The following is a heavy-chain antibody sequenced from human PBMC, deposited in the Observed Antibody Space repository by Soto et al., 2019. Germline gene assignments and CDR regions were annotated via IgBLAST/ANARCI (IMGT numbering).Heavy chain of an antibody. D-gene: IGHD3-9*01. CDR2: ISGSGGST. CDR1: GFTFSSYT. Sequence: VQLVESGGGVVQPGRSLRLSCAASGFTFSSYTMHWVRQAPGRGLEWVSAISGSGGSTYYADSVKGRFTISRDNSKNTLYLQMNSLRAEDTAVYYCAKDGNPIPYLTGYYRLGWFDPWGQGTLVTVSS. J-gene: IGHJ5*02. CDR3: AKDGNPIPYLTGYYRLGWFDP. V-gene: IGHV3-23*04.